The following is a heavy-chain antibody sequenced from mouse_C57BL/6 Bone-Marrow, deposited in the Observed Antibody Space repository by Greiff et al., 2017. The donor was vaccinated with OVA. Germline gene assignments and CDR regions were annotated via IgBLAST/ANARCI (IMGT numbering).Heavy chain of an antibody. CDR3: ARWGYYEEDYFDY. Sequence: QVQLQQPGAELVRPGTSVKLSCKASGYTFTSYWMHWVKQRPGQGLEWIGVIDPSDSYTNYNQKFKGKATLTVDTSSSTAYMQLSSLTSEDSAVYYGARWGYYEEDYFDYWGQGTTLTVSS. D-gene: IGHD1-1*01. CDR2: IDPSDSYT. CDR1: GYTFTSYW. J-gene: IGHJ2*01. V-gene: IGHV1-59*01.